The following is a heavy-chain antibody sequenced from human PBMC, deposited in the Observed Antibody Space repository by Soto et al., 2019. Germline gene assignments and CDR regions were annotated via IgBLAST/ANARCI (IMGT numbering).Heavy chain of an antibody. J-gene: IGHJ6*02. Sequence: GGSLRLSCAASGFTVSSNYMSWVRQAPGKGLEWVSVIYSGGSTYYADSVKGRFTISRDNSKNTLYLQMNSLRAEDTAVYYCARAKLGYYGLHDYGMDVWGQGTTVTVSS. CDR1: GFTVSSNY. V-gene: IGHV3-66*01. CDR3: ARAKLGYYGLHDYGMDV. D-gene: IGHD3-10*01. CDR2: IYSGGST.